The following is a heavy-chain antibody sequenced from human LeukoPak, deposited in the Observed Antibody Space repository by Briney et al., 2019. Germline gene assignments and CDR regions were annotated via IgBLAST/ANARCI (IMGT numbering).Heavy chain of an antibody. J-gene: IGHJ6*02. CDR3: AKRDYESYYYGMDA. CDR1: GFTFSSYW. CDR2: IKQDGSEK. D-gene: IGHD3-16*01. Sequence: GGSLRLSCAASGFTFSSYWMSWVRQAPGKGLEWVANIKQDGSEKYYVDSVKGRFTISRDNSKNTLSLQMNSLGPEDTAVYYCAKRDYESYYYGMDAWGQGTTVTVSS. V-gene: IGHV3-7*01.